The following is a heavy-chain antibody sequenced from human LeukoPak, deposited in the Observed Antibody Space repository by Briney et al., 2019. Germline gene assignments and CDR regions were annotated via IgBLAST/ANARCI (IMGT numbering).Heavy chain of an antibody. CDR3: ARGHVLRFLEWLLSRRSPLLYFDY. CDR1: GGSFSGYY. J-gene: IGHJ4*02. Sequence: SETLSLTCAVYGGSFSGYYWSWIRQPPGKGLEWIGEINHSGSTDYNPSLKSRVTISVDTSKNQFSLKLSSVTAADTAVYYCARGHVLRFLEWLLSRRSPLLYFDYWGQGTLVTVSS. D-gene: IGHD3-3*01. V-gene: IGHV4-34*01. CDR2: INHSGST.